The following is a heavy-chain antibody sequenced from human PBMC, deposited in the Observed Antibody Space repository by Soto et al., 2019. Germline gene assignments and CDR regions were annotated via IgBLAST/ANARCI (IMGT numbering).Heavy chain of an antibody. Sequence: EVQLVESGGGLVQPGESLRLSCAASGFTVSSSFMSWVRQAPGKGLEWVSVIYSGGSTYYADSVKGRFTISRDNSNNTLYLQMNSLRAEDTAVYHCARDAGFPWGQGTLVTVSS. CDR2: IYSGGST. CDR3: ARDAGFP. V-gene: IGHV3-66*01. CDR1: GFTVSSSF. J-gene: IGHJ4*02. D-gene: IGHD1-1*01.